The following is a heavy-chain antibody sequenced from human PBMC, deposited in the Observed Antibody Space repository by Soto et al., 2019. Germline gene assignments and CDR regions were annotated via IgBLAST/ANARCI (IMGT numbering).Heavy chain of an antibody. J-gene: IGHJ4*02. CDR3: ARDHVGATAFDY. CDR2: ISSSSSYI. D-gene: IGHD1-26*01. V-gene: IGHV3-21*01. Sequence: EVQLVESGGGLVKPGGSLRLSCAASGFTFSSYSMNWVRQAPGKGLEWVSSISSSSSYIYYADSVKGRFTISRDNAKNSLYLQMNSLRAEDTAVYYWARDHVGATAFDYWGQGTLVTVSS. CDR1: GFTFSSYS.